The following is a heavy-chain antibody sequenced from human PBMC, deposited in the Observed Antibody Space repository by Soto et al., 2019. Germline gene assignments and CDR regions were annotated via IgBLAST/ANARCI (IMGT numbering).Heavy chain of an antibody. D-gene: IGHD6-6*01. CDR2: ISYDGSNK. CDR1: GVTFSSYA. Sequence: GGSLRLSCAASGVTFSSYAMHWVRQAPGKGLEWVAVISYDGSNKYYADSVKGRFTISRDNSKDTLYLQMNSLRAEDTAVYYCARDSSSPPTRYYYYGMDVWGQGTTVTVS. J-gene: IGHJ6*02. CDR3: ARDSSSPPTRYYYYGMDV. V-gene: IGHV3-30-3*01.